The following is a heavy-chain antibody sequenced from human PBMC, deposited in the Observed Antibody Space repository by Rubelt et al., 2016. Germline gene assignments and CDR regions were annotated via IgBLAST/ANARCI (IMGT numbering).Heavy chain of an antibody. CDR1: GGSISSHY. CDR3: ARVYGSGTYYDGEVAFDV. V-gene: IGHV4-59*11. CDR2: ISHSGTT. Sequence: QVQLQESGPGLVKPSETLSLTCTVSGGSISSHYWSWIRQPPGKGLGWIGYISHSGTTNSHPFLKSLVTISVDTSKNQLSLKLSSVTAADTAVYYCARVYGSGTYYDGEVAFDVWGQGTMVTVSS. D-gene: IGHD3-10*01. J-gene: IGHJ3*01.